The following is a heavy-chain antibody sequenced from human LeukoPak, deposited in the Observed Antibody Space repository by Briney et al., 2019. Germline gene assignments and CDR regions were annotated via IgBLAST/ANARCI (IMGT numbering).Heavy chain of an antibody. J-gene: IGHJ4*02. CDR1: GGSFSGFY. Sequence: SETLSLTCAVDGGSFSGFYWTWIRQTPAKGLEWIGEINQTGKTNYNPSLTDYNPSLKSRVTISVDSSKNQLSLKVNSVTAADTAVYYCARGRIRWPKTGDFDYWGQGTLVTVSS. CDR2: INQTGKTNYNPSLT. D-gene: IGHD4-23*01. V-gene: IGHV4-34*01. CDR3: ARGRIRWPKTGDFDY.